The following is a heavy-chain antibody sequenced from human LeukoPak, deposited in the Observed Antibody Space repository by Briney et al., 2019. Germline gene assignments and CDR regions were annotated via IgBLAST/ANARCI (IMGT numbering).Heavy chain of an antibody. D-gene: IGHD5-18*01. Sequence: ASVKVSCKASGGTFSNYAINWLRQAPGQGLEWMGGITPIFGTANYVQKFQGRVTITADESTSTAYMELSRLRSEDTAIYYCARASSDATAMATPFAYWGQGTLVIVSS. V-gene: IGHV1-69*13. CDR3: ARASSDATAMATPFAY. J-gene: IGHJ4*02. CDR2: ITPIFGTA. CDR1: GGTFSNYA.